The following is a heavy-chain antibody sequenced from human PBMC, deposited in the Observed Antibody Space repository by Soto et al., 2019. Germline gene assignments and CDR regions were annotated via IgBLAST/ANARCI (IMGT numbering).Heavy chain of an antibody. Sequence: SETLSLTCTVSGGSISSGGYYWSWIRQHPGKGLEWIGYIYYSGSTYYNPSLKSRVTISVDTSKNQFSLKLSSVTAADTAVYYCARTGYCSGGSCYRPYYFDYWGQGTLVTVSS. D-gene: IGHD2-15*01. CDR2: IYYSGST. J-gene: IGHJ4*02. CDR3: ARTGYCSGGSCYRPYYFDY. CDR1: GGSISSGGYY. V-gene: IGHV4-31*03.